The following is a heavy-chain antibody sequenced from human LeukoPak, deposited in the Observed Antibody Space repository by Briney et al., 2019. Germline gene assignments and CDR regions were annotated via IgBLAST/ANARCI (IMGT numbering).Heavy chain of an antibody. J-gene: IGHJ4*02. CDR2: INQDGSEK. D-gene: IGHD3-16*01. Sequence: PGGSLRLSCAASGFTFSTYWMSWDRQAPGKGLEWVANINQDGSEKYYVDSVRGRFSISRDNAKTSLYLQMNNLRAEDTAVYYCARGLRSFDYWGQGTQVTVSS. CDR3: ARGLRSFDY. CDR1: GFTFSTYW. V-gene: IGHV3-7*01.